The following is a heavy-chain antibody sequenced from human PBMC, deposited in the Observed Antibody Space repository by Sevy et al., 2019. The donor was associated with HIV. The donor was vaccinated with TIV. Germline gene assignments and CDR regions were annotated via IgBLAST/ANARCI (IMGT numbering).Heavy chain of an antibody. J-gene: IGHJ5*02. CDR3: ARDAADDFWSGYPLYNWFDP. V-gene: IGHV4-4*07. D-gene: IGHD3-3*01. CDR1: GGSISSYY. Sequence: SETLSLTCTVSGGSISSYYWSWIRQPAGKGLEWIGRIYTSGSTNYNPSLKGRVTMSVDTSKNQFSLKLSSVTAADTAVYYCARDAADDFWSGYPLYNWFDPWGQGTLVTVSS. CDR2: IYTSGST.